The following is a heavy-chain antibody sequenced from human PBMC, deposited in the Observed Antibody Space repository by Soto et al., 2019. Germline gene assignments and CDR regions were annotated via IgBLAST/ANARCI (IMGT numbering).Heavy chain of an antibody. V-gene: IGHV3-7*05. J-gene: IGHJ4*02. CDR2: INEDGSEK. CDR1: GFTVSGYW. CDR3: AGGKEQPDY. Sequence: EVQLVESGGGFVQPGGSLRLSCAASGFTVSGYWMTWVRQAPGKGLEWVANINEDGSEKYYVDSVKGRCTISRDNAKNSLHLQMNSLGAEDTAGYYCAGGKEQPDYWGQGTLVTVSS.